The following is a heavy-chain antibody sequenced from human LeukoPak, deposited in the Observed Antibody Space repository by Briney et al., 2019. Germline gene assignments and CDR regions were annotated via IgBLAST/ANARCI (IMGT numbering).Heavy chain of an antibody. CDR2: ISYDGSNK. CDR1: GFTFSSYG. V-gene: IGHV3-30*18. J-gene: IGHJ4*02. Sequence: GGSLRLSCAASGFTFSSYGMHWVRQAPGKGLEWVAVISYDGSNKYYADSVKGRFTISRDNSKNTLYLQMNSLRAEDTAVHYCAKLGYDSSGYYHPDYWGQGTLVTVSS. CDR3: AKLGYDSSGYYHPDY. D-gene: IGHD3-22*01.